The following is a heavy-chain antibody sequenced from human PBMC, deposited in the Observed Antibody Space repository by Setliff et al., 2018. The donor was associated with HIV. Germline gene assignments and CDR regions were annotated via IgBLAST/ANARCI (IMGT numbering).Heavy chain of an antibody. V-gene: IGHV1-46*01. CDR2: INPAGNPT. Sequence: ASVKVSCKASGYTFTSDYIHWVRQAPGQGLEWMGIINPAGNPTSYAQKFQGRVTMTTDTSTSTAYMELRSLRSDGTAVYYCARVAWYYSFWSGLGDAFDIWGQGTMVTVSS. D-gene: IGHD3-3*01. CDR1: GYTFTSDY. J-gene: IGHJ3*02. CDR3: ARVAWYYSFWSGLGDAFDI.